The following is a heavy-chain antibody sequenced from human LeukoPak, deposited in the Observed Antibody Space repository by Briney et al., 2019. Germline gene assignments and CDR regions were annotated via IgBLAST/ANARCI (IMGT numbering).Heavy chain of an antibody. CDR1: GFIFDTHT. J-gene: IGHJ4*02. V-gene: IGHV3-23*01. CDR3: ARDGQQLVSGGDY. CDR2: ISGSGGST. D-gene: IGHD6-13*01. Sequence: GGSLRLSCTASGFIFDTHTLTWVRQAPGKGLEWVSAISGSGGSTYYADSVKGRFTISRDNSKNTLYLQMNSLRSDDTAVYYCARDGQQLVSGGDYWGQGTLVTVSS.